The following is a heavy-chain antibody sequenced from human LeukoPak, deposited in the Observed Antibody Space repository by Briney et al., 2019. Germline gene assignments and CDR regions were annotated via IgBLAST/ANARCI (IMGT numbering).Heavy chain of an antibody. V-gene: IGHV3-21*01. D-gene: IGHD6-13*01. Sequence: PGGSLRLSCAASGFTFSSYSMNWVRQAPGKGLEWVSSISSSSSYIYYADSVKGRFTISRDNAKNSLYLQMNSLRAEDTAVYYRAREISSSWSDYFDYWGQGTLVTVSS. CDR2: ISSSSSYI. CDR1: GFTFSSYS. J-gene: IGHJ4*02. CDR3: AREISSSWSDYFDY.